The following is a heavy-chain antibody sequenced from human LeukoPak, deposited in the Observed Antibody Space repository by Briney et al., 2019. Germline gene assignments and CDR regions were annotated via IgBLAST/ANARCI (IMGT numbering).Heavy chain of an antibody. V-gene: IGHV4-61*10. CDR2: IYYSGST. CDR3: ARDWLRVAFDI. Sequence: SETLSLTCTVSGGSISSGSYYWSWIRQPAGKGLEWIGYIYYSGSTNYNPSLKSRVTISVDTSKNQFSLKLSSVTAADTAVYYCARDWLRVAFDIWGQGTMVTVSS. J-gene: IGHJ3*02. CDR1: GGSISSGSYY. D-gene: IGHD5-12*01.